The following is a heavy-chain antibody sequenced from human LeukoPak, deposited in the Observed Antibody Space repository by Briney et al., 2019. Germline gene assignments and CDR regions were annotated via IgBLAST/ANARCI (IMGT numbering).Heavy chain of an antibody. J-gene: IGHJ4*02. CDR1: GYTFTSYD. CDR2: INPNSGNT. CDR3: ARGHDFDY. Sequence: ASVKASCKASGYTFTSYDINWVRQATGQGLEWVGWINPNSGNTGYAQKFQGRVTMTRNTSITTAYMELSSLRSEDTAIYYCARGHDFDYWGQGTLVTVSS. V-gene: IGHV1-8*01.